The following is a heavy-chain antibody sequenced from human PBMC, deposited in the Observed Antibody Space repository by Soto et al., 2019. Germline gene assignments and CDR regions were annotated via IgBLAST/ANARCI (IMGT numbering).Heavy chain of an antibody. CDR1: GGSISSTNW. D-gene: IGHD2-15*01. V-gene: IGHV4-4*02. CDR3: ARAAATMYYYYGMDV. Sequence: HVQLQESGPGLVKPSGTLSLTCAVSGGSISSTNWWSWVRQPPGKGLEWIGEIYHSGSTNYNPFLKSRVTISVDKSKNQISLKLSSVTAADTAVYYCARAAATMYYYYGMDVWGQGTTVTVSS. J-gene: IGHJ6*02. CDR2: IYHSGST.